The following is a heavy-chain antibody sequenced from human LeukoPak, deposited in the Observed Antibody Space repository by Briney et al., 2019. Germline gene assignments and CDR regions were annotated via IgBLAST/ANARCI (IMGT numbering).Heavy chain of an antibody. CDR2: ISGSGATT. CDR3: AKDSSSGWYMSYFDY. Sequence: GGSLRLSCVASGFSFSSYEMNWVRQAPGKGLEWVSLISGSGATTYYADSVKGRFTISRDNSKNTLYLQMNSLRAEDTAVYYCAKDSSSGWYMSYFDYWGQGTLVTVSS. J-gene: IGHJ4*02. D-gene: IGHD6-19*01. CDR1: GFSFSSYE. V-gene: IGHV3-23*01.